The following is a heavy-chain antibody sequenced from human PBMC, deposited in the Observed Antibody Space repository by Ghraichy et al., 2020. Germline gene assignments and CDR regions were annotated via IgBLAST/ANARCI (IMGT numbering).Heavy chain of an antibody. V-gene: IGHV3-53*01. D-gene: IGHD3-10*01. J-gene: IGHJ4*02. CDR1: GFTVSSNY. Sequence: GESLNISCAASGFTVSSNYMSWVRQAPGKGLEWVSVIYSGGTTYYADSVKGRFTISRDNSKNTLYLQMNSLRAEDTAVYYCAREGGTENYYGSDYYFDYWGQGTLVTVSS. CDR3: AREGGTENYYGSDYYFDY. CDR2: IYSGGTT.